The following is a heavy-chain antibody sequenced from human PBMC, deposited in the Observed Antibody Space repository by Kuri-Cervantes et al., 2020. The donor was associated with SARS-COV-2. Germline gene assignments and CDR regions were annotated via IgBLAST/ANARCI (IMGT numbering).Heavy chain of an antibody. V-gene: IGHV1-2*02. Sequence: ASVKVSCKASGYTFTGYYMHWVRQAPGQGLEWMGWINPNSGGTNYAQKFQGRVTMTRDTSISTAYMELSRLRSEDTAVYYCAKDLVLAQYNNFDYWGQGTLVTVS. CDR1: GYTFTGYY. J-gene: IGHJ4*02. D-gene: IGHD1-14*01. CDR2: INPNSGGT. CDR3: AKDLVLAQYNNFDY.